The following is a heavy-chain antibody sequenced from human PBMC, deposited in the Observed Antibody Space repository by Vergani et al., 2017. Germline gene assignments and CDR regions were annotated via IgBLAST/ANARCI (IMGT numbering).Heavy chain of an antibody. CDR1: GFTFIMHA. J-gene: IGHJ3*02. Sequence: EVQLLESGGDLVQPGGSLRLSCAASGFTFIMHAMSWVRQAPGKGLEWVSTLSASDRRTHYADSVKGRFTISRDNSKNTLHLQMNSLRPEETAVYYCARGMTTETTDLDGFDIWGQGTMVSVSS. CDR2: LSASDRRT. V-gene: IGHV3-23*01. CDR3: ARGMTTETTDLDGFDI. D-gene: IGHD4-17*01.